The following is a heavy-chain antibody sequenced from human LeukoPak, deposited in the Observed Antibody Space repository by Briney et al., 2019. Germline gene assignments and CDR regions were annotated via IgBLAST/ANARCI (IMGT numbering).Heavy chain of an antibody. CDR2: IKADGSVK. J-gene: IGHJ3*02. D-gene: IGHD3-22*01. V-gene: IGHV3-7*01. Sequence: GGSLRLSCADSAVSFRTLWMTWGRQAPGEGLEWVANIKADGSVKYYVDSMEGRFTISRDNARSSLYLQVNSLRAEDTAVYYCVSEGDYHHNIGDRHYYYDTLDIWGHGTMVTVSS. CDR3: VSEGDYHHNIGDRHYYYDTLDI. CDR1: AVSFRTLW.